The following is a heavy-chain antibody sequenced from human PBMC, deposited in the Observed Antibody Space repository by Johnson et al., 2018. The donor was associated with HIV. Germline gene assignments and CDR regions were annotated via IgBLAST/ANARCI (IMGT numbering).Heavy chain of an antibody. D-gene: IGHD1-1*01. CDR2: ISYDGSNK. V-gene: IGHV3-30*14. Sequence: QVQLVESGGGVVQPGRSLRLSCAASGFSLSSYAMHWVRQAPGKGLEWVAVISYDGSNKYYADSVTGRFTISRDNTKNTVYLQMNSLRAEDTAVYYCTTGVFHAYDMWGQGTMVTVSS. CDR3: TTGVFHAYDM. CDR1: GFSLSSYA. J-gene: IGHJ3*02.